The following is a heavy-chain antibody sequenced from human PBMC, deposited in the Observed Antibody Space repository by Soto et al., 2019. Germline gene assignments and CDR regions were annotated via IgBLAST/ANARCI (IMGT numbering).Heavy chain of an antibody. CDR1: GFTFSSYS. J-gene: IGHJ4*02. CDR2: ISSSSSTI. V-gene: IGHV3-48*01. Sequence: GGSLRLSCAASGFTFSSYSMNWVRQAPGKGLEWVSYISSSSSTIYYADSVKGRFTISRDNAKNSLYLQMNSLRAEDTAVYYCARGSYFDYWGQGTLVTVSS. CDR3: ARGSYFDY.